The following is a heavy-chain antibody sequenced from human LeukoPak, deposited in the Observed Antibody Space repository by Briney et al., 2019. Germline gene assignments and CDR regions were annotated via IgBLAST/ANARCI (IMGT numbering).Heavy chain of an antibody. CDR2: ITDYNRNT. V-gene: IGHV1-18*01. J-gene: IGHJ5*02. CDR3: ARDTRYSSAWYDN. Sequence: ASVKVSCKASGYTFTSYGISWVRKAPGQELEWMGWITDYNRNTYYAQKFQGRVTMTIDTSTSTAYMELRSLRSDDTAVYYCARDTRYSSAWYDNWGQGTLVTVSS. CDR1: GYTFTSYG. D-gene: IGHD2-15*01.